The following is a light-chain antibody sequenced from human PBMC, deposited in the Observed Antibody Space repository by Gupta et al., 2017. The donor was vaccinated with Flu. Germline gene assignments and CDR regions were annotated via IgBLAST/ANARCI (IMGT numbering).Light chain of an antibody. CDR1: QSVSSNY. J-gene: IGKJ1*01. CDR2: GAS. CDR3: QQDGNSPWT. V-gene: IGKV3-20*01. Sequence: EIVSTPSPGTLAWAREERATLSGRASQSVSSNYLAWYQQKPGQAPRLLIYGASNRATGIPDRFSGSGSGTDFTLTISRLEPEDFAVYYCQQDGNSPWTFGQGTKVEIK.